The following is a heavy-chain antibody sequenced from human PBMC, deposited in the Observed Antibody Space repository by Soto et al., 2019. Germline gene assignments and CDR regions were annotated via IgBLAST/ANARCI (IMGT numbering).Heavy chain of an antibody. J-gene: IGHJ4*02. Sequence: QLQLQESGPGLVKPSETLSLTCTVSDDSIGRSNYFWGWIRQPPGKGLEWIGNIFYSGNTHYNQSLKSRVTISLDTSNHHFSLRVSSVTAADTAVYYCAGHLYSGDSSGSFGYWGPGALVIVSS. CDR1: DDSIGRSNYF. V-gene: IGHV4-39*01. D-gene: IGHD6-19*01. CDR2: IFYSGNT. CDR3: AGHLYSGDSSGSFGY.